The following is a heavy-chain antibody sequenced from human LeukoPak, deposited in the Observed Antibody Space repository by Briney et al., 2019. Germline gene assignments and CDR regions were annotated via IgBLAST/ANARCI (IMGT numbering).Heavy chain of an antibody. J-gene: IGHJ4*02. CDR3: AKGVGTTTIFDY. Sequence: PSGTLSLTCAVSGGSISSSNWWSWVRQPPGEGLEWIGEIYHSGSTNYNPSFKSRVTMSVDKSKNQFSLKLSSVTAADTAVYYCAKGVGTTTIFDYWGQGTLVTVSS. D-gene: IGHD1-26*01. CDR1: GGSISSSNW. V-gene: IGHV4-4*02. CDR2: IYHSGST.